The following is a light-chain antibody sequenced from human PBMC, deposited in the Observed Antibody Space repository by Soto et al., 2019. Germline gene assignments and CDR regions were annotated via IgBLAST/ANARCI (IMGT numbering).Light chain of an antibody. CDR2: RVS. CDR3: QHYDNLLWT. Sequence: ENVLTQSPGTLSLSPGERATLSRRASQSVSSTNLAWYQQKPGRAPRLLIYRVSNRATGIPDRFSGSGSGTDFTLTISRLDPEDFAVYYCQHYDNLLWTFGQGTKVEV. J-gene: IGKJ1*01. CDR1: QSVSSTN. V-gene: IGKV3-20*01.